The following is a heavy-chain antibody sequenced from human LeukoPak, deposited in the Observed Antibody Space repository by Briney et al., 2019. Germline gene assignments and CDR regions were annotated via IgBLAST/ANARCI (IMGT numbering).Heavy chain of an antibody. CDR1: GGSFSGYY. CDR2: INHSGST. J-gene: IGHJ4*02. CDR3: ARGIAVAGTGDY. V-gene: IGHV4-34*01. D-gene: IGHD6-19*01. Sequence: SETLSLTCAVYGGSFSGYYWSWIRQPPGKGLEWIGEINHSGSTNYNPSLKSRVTISVDTSKNQFSLKLSSVTAADTAVYYCARGIAVAGTGDYWGQGTLVTVSS.